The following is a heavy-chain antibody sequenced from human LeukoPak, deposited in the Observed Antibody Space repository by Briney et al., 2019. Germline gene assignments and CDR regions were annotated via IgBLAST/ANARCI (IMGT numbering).Heavy chain of an antibody. Sequence: GGSLRLSCAASGFTFSDFYMNWIRQAPGEGLEWVSYISTSSSYTDYADSVKGRFTISRDNAKSLLYLQMNSLRVEDTAVYYCARDVIRRGQGTLVTVSS. V-gene: IGHV3-11*06. CDR2: ISTSSSYT. CDR1: GFTFSDFY. CDR3: ARDVIR. J-gene: IGHJ4*02.